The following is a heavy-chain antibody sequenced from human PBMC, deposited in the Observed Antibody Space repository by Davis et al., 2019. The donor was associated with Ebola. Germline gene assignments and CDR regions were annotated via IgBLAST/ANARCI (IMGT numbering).Heavy chain of an antibody. CDR1: GFTFSSYG. J-gene: IGHJ4*02. CDR3: ARDEFDY. Sequence: GESLKISCAASGFTFSSYGMHWVRQAPGQGLEWMGRINPNSGGTNYAQKFQGRVTITRDTSASTAYMELSSLRSEDTAVYYCARDEFDYWGQGTLVTVSS. CDR2: INPNSGGT. V-gene: IGHV1-2*06.